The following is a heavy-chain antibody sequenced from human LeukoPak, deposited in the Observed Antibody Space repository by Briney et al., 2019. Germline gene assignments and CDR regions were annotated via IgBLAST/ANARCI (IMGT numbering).Heavy chain of an antibody. CDR2: IYTSGST. CDR3: ARAPGMDV. Sequence: SETLSLTCTVSGGSISSGSYYWSWIRQPAGKGLEWIGRIYTSGSTNYNPSLKSRVTISVDTSKNQFSLKLSSVTAADTAVYYCARAPGMDVWGQGTTVTVSS. V-gene: IGHV4-61*02. CDR1: GGSISSGSYY. J-gene: IGHJ6*02.